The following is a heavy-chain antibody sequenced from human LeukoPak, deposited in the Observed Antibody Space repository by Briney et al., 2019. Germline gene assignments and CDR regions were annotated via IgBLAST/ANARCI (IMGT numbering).Heavy chain of an antibody. CDR3: ARDLRRHTAMPRDDAFDI. Sequence: HPGGSLRLSCTASGFTTHYWLNWVRQSPGKGLEWVANIDRDGRVQHYVDSVEGRFTISRDSAKNSLALQMHSLRAEDTAVYYCARDLRRHTAMPRDDAFDIWGQGTMVTVSS. J-gene: IGHJ3*02. D-gene: IGHD5-18*01. CDR2: IDRDGRVQ. CDR1: GFTTHYW. V-gene: IGHV3-7*03.